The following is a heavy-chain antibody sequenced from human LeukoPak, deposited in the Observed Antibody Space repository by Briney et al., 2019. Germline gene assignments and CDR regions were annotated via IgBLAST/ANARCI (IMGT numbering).Heavy chain of an antibody. CDR1: GGSFSGYY. J-gene: IGHJ4*02. V-gene: IGHV4-34*01. Sequence: PSETLSLTCAVHGGSFSGYYWSWICQPPGKGLEWIGEINHSGSTNYNPSLKSRVTISVDTSKNQFSLKLSSVTAADTAVYYCARSLYYFDYWGQGTLVTVSS. CDR3: ARSLYYFDY. CDR2: INHSGST.